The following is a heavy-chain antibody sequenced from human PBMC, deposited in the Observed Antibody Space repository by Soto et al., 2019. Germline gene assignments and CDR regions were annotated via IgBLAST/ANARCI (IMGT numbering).Heavy chain of an antibody. CDR3: ARDFGEYSSSPRDAFDI. CDR1: GDSVSSNSAA. CDR2: TYYRSNWYN. Sequence: KQSQTLSLTCAISGDSVSSNSAAWNWIRQSPSRGLEWLGRTYYRSNWYNDYAVSVKSRITINPDTSKNQFSLQLNSVTTEDTAVYYGARDFGEYSSSPRDAFDIWGQGTMVTVSS. V-gene: IGHV6-1*01. J-gene: IGHJ3*02. D-gene: IGHD6-6*01.